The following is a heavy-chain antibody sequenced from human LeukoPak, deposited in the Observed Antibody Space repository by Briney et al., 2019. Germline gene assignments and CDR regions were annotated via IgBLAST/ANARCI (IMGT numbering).Heavy chain of an antibody. CDR2: IYYSGST. Sequence: PSETLSLTCAVYGGSFSGYYWSWIRQPPGKGLEWIGYIYYSGSTNYNPSLKSRVTISVDTSKNQFSLKLSSVTAADTAVYYCARGGSGIPPTWFDPWGQGTLVTVSS. D-gene: IGHD3-10*01. CDR3: ARGGSGIPPTWFDP. J-gene: IGHJ5*02. CDR1: GGSFSGYY. V-gene: IGHV4-59*01.